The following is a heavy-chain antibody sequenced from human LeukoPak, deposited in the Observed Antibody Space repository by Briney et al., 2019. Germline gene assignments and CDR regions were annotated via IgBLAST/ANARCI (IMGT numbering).Heavy chain of an antibody. V-gene: IGHV1-2*04. CDR1: GYTFTGYY. CDR2: INPNSGGT. CDR3: ARDLESSWDYYYYYMDV. Sequence: EASVKVSCKASGYTFTGYYMHWVRQAPGQGLEWMGWINPNSGGTNYAQKFQGWVTMTRDTSISTAYMELSRLRSDDTAVYYCARDLESSWDYYYYYMDVWGKGTTVTVSS. J-gene: IGHJ6*03. D-gene: IGHD6-13*01.